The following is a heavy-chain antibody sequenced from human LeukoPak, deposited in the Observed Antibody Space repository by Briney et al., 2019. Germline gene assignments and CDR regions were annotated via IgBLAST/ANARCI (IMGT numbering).Heavy chain of an antibody. CDR3: AGTREFSSSWSYFDY. CDR2: ISSSGSTI. CDR1: GFTFSDFY. J-gene: IGHJ4*02. D-gene: IGHD6-13*01. Sequence: GGSLRLSCAASGFTFSDFYMSWIRQAPGKGLEWLSYISSSGSTIYYVDSVKGRFTISRDNAKNSLYLQMNSLGAEDTAVYYCAGTREFSSSWSYFDYWGQGTLVTVSS. V-gene: IGHV3-11*01.